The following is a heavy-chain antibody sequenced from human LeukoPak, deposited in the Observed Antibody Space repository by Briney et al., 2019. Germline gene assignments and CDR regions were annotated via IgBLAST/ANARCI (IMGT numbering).Heavy chain of an antibody. CDR1: GYKFTDDY. CDR2: INPDSGFT. Sequence: ASVKVSCKASGYKFTDDYMHWVRQAPGQGLEFMGWINPDSGFTNYAQKFKGRVTMTRDKSISTAYLDVRSLTSDDTAVYYCAPTAEAYTSWWKVWGQGTLVTVSS. D-gene: IGHD3-16*01. J-gene: IGHJ4*02. V-gene: IGHV1-2*02. CDR3: APTAEAYTSWWKV.